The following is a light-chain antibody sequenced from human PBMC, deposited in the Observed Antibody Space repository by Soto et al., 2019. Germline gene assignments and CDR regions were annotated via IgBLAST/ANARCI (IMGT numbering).Light chain of an antibody. Sequence: EIVLTQSPATLSLSPGERATLSCRASQSVSSYLAWYQQKPGQAPRLLIYDASNRATGIPARFSGSGSGTDFTLTISSLEPEDFAVYYCQQRSNWRSITFGQGTRLE. CDR3: QQRSNWRSIT. CDR2: DAS. CDR1: QSVSSY. J-gene: IGKJ5*01. V-gene: IGKV3-11*01.